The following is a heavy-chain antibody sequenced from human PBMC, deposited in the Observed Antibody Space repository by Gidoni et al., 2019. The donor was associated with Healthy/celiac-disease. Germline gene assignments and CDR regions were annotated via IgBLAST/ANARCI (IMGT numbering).Heavy chain of an antibody. J-gene: IGHJ4*02. CDR1: GFTFDDYA. Sequence: DVQLVESGGGLVQPGGSMRLSCAASGFTFDDYAMQWFRQAPGKGLEWVSGISWNSGSIGYADSVKGRFTISRDNAKNSLYLQMNSLRAEDTALYYCAKDILRRPGGSFDYWGQGTLVTVSS. V-gene: IGHV3-9*01. CDR2: ISWNSGSI. CDR3: AKDILRRPGGSFDY. D-gene: IGHD4-17*01.